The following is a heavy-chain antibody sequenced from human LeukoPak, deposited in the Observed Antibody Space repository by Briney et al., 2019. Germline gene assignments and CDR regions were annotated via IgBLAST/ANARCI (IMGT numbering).Heavy chain of an antibody. J-gene: IGHJ4*02. D-gene: IGHD6-19*01. Sequence: GGSRRLSCSAAGFTFSTYTLHWVRQAPGKGLEYVSTISSDGSKTYYADSVKGRFTVSRDNSKSTLYLQMSSLRPEDTAVYYCVKDRGIPVFDLWGQGTLVTVSS. CDR2: ISSDGSKT. CDR3: VKDRGIPVFDL. V-gene: IGHV3-64D*06. CDR1: GFTFSTYT.